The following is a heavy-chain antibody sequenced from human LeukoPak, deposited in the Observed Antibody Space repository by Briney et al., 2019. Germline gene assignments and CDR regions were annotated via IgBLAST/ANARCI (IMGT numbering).Heavy chain of an antibody. V-gene: IGHV1-2*02. Sequence: ASVKVSCKASGYTFTGYYMHWVRQAPGQGLEWMGWINPNSGGTNYAQKFQGRVTMTRETSISTAYMELSRLKSDDTAVYYCARDATSSSGDYWGQGTLVTVSS. CDR3: ARDATSSSGDY. CDR2: INPNSGGT. D-gene: IGHD6-6*01. J-gene: IGHJ4*02. CDR1: GYTFTGYY.